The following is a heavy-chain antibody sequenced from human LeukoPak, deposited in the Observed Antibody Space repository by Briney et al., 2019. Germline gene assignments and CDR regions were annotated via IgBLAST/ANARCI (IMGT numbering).Heavy chain of an antibody. CDR3: ARDLNMIRGARYRPYKWFDP. CDR1: GYTFTGYY. Sequence: GASVKVSCKASGYTFTGYYMHWVRQAPGQGLEWMGWINPNSGGTNYAQKFQGRVTMTRDTSTSTVYMELSSLRSEDTAVYYCARDLNMIRGARYRPYKWFDPWGQGTLVTVSS. CDR2: INPNSGGT. D-gene: IGHD3-10*01. V-gene: IGHV1-2*02. J-gene: IGHJ5*02.